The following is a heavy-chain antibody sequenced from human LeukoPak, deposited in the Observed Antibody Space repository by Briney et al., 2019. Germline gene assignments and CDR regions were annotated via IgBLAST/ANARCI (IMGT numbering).Heavy chain of an antibody. J-gene: IGHJ6*02. CDR3: AREKGLPAATYHYYYGMDV. V-gene: IGHV3-23*01. D-gene: IGHD2-2*01. Sequence: PGGSLRLSCAASGFTFSSYAMSWVRQAPGKGLEWVSAISGSGGSTYYADSVKGRFTISRDNAKNSLYLQMNSLRAEDTAVYYCAREKGLPAATYHYYYGMDVWGQGTTVTVSS. CDR1: GFTFSSYA. CDR2: ISGSGGST.